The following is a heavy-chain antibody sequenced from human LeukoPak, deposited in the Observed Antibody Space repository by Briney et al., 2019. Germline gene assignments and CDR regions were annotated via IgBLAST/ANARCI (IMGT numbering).Heavy chain of an antibody. CDR3: ASDFGGIDDY. V-gene: IGHV3-74*01. D-gene: IGHD4-23*01. Sequence: GGSLRFSCAASGFTFSRYWMHWVRQAPGKGLVWVSRVNEDGTRKDYADSVKGRFTIFRDNDKNILYLQMNRLGPDDTAVYFCASDFGGIDDYWGRGPLVTVSS. CDR1: GFTFSRYW. CDR2: VNEDGTRK. J-gene: IGHJ4*02.